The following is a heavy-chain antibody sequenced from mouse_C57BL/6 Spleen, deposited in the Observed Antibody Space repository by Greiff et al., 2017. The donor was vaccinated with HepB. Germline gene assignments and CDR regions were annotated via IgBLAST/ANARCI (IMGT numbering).Heavy chain of an antibody. D-gene: IGHD6-2*01. CDR2: ISSGGSYT. V-gene: IGHV5-6*01. Sequence: EVQGVESGGDLVKPGGSLKLSCAASGFTFSSYGMSWVRQTPDKRLEWVATISSGGSYTYYPDSVKGRFTISRDNAKNTLYLQMSSLKSEDTAMYYCARHGGGSLYYFDYWGQGTTLTVSS. J-gene: IGHJ2*01. CDR3: ARHGGGSLYYFDY. CDR1: GFTFSSYG.